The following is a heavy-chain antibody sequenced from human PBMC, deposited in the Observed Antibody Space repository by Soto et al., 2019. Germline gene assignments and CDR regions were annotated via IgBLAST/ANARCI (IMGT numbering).Heavy chain of an antibody. D-gene: IGHD6-13*01. V-gene: IGHV3-74*01. CDR3: AKENGYSSSWFEFDY. CDR2: INSDGSST. J-gene: IGHJ4*02. Sequence: PGGSLRLSCAASGFTFSSYWMHWVRQAPGKGLVWVSRINSDGSSTSYADSVKGRFTISRDNAKNTLYLQMNSLRAEDTAVYYCAKENGYSSSWFEFDYWGQGTLVTVS. CDR1: GFTFSSYW.